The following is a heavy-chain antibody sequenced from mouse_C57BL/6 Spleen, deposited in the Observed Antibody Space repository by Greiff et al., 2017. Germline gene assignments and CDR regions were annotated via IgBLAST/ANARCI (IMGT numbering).Heavy chain of an antibody. CDR2: INPSTGGT. Sequence: VHVKQSGPELVKPGASVKISCKASGYSFTGYYMNWVKQSPEKSLEWIGEINPSTGGTTYNQKFKAKATLTVDKSSSTAYMQLKSLTSEDSAVYYCARNGNWDYAMDYWGQGTSVTVSS. CDR3: ARNGNWDYAMDY. CDR1: GYSFTGYY. V-gene: IGHV1-42*01. D-gene: IGHD4-1*01. J-gene: IGHJ4*01.